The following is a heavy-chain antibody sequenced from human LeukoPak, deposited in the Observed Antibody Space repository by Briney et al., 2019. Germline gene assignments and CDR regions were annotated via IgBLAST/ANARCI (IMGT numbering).Heavy chain of an antibody. CDR1: GGSFSGYY. J-gene: IGHJ4*02. CDR3: ARPNSSGYPYYFDY. V-gene: IGHV4-34*12. D-gene: IGHD3-22*01. Sequence: SETLSLTCAVYGGSFSGYYWSWIRQPPGKGLEWIGEIIHSGGTNYNPSLKSRVSISVDTSKNQFSLNLTSVTAADTAVYYCARPNSSGYPYYFDYWGQGTLVTVSS. CDR2: IIHSGGT.